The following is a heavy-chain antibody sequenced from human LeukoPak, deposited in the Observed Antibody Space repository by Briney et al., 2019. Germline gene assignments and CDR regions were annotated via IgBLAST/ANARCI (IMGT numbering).Heavy chain of an antibody. CDR1: GGSISSSSYY. D-gene: IGHD1-26*01. V-gene: IGHV4-39*02. J-gene: IGHJ4*02. CDR3: AREWFSGSYFDY. Sequence: SETLSLTCTVSGGSISSSSYYWGWIRQPPGKGLEWIGSVYYTGRTYYNPSLKSRVTISVDTSKNQLSLILTSVTAADTAVYYCAREWFSGSYFDYWGQGTLVTVSS. CDR2: VYYTGRT.